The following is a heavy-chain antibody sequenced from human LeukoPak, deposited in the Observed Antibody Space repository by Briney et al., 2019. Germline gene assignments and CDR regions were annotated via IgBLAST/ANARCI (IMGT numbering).Heavy chain of an antibody. V-gene: IGHV3-9*03. D-gene: IGHD6-6*01. CDR3: AKAGGYSSSSGSGGGFDY. J-gene: IGHJ4*02. CDR1: GFTFDDYA. Sequence: GGSLRLSCAASGFTFDDYAMHWVRQAPGKGLEWVSGISWNSGSIGYADSVKGRFTISRDNAKNSLYLQMNSLRAEDMALYYCAKAGGYSSSSGSGGGFDYWGQGTLVTVSS. CDR2: ISWNSGSI.